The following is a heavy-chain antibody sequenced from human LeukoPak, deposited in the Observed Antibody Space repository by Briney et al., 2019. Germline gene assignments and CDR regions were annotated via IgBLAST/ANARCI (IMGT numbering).Heavy chain of an antibody. D-gene: IGHD2-21*02. CDR3: ARVPEPVTAISHYYFDY. CDR1: GGSISSSSYY. V-gene: IGHV4-39*07. Sequence: SETLSLTCTVSGGSISSSSYYWGWIRQPPGKGLEWTGSIYYSGSTYYNPSLKSRVTISVDSSKNQFSLKLSSVTAADTAVYYCARVPEPVTAISHYYFDYWGQGTLVTVSS. J-gene: IGHJ4*02. CDR2: IYYSGST.